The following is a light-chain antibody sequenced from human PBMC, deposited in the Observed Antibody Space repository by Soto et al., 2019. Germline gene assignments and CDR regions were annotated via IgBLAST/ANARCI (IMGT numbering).Light chain of an antibody. V-gene: IGKV3-15*01. CDR1: QSVNRN. CDR3: QKYYNWGT. Sequence: EIVMTQSPATLSVSPGERATLSCRASQSVNRNIAWSQQKPGQAPRLLIYGASTRATGVTARYSGSGSGTEFTLTISSLQYEDVAVYYCQKYYNWGTFGQGNNVEIK. J-gene: IGKJ1*01. CDR2: GAS.